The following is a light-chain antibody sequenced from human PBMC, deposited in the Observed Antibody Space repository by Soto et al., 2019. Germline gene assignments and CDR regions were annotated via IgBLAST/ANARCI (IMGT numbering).Light chain of an antibody. Sequence: DLQMTQSPSSLSASIGDRVTITCRASQTVNTYLHWYQQKPGKAPKLLIYAASNLQSGVPSRFSGSGSGTNFTLSLNSLQPDDFATYYCQQGYRNPWTFGQGTKVEIK. J-gene: IGKJ1*01. CDR1: QTVNTY. CDR3: QQGYRNPWT. V-gene: IGKV1-39*01. CDR2: AAS.